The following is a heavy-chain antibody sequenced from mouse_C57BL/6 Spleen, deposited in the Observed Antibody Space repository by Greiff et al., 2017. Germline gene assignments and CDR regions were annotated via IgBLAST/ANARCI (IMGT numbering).Heavy chain of an antibody. CDR3: ARSDYSKGNWYFDG. J-gene: IGHJ1*03. V-gene: IGHV1-55*01. CDR2: IYPGSGST. Sequence: QVQLQQPGAELVKPGASVKMSCKASGYTFTSYWITWVKQRPGQGLEWIGDIYPGSGSTNYNEKFKSKATLTVDTSSSTAYMQLSSLTSEDSAVYYCARSDYSKGNWYFDGWGTGTTVTVSS. CDR1: GYTFTSYW. D-gene: IGHD2-5*01.